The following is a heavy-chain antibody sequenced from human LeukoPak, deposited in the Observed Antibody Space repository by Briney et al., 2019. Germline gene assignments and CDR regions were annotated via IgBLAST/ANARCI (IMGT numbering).Heavy chain of an antibody. V-gene: IGHV1-2*02. D-gene: IGHD3-16*02. Sequence: ASVKVSCKASGYTFTGYYMHWVRQAPGQGLEWMGCINPNSGGTKYAQKFQGGVTLTRDTSISTAYMELSRLRSDDTAVYYCARGETVYGGVIVYWGQGTLVTVSS. CDR1: GYTFTGYY. CDR3: ARGETVYGGVIVY. J-gene: IGHJ4*02. CDR2: INPNSGGT.